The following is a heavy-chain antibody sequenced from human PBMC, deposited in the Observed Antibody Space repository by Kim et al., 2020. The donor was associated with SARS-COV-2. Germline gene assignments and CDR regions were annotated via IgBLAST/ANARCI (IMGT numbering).Heavy chain of an antibody. J-gene: IGHJ4*02. Sequence: QKFQGTVTMTRDTSTSTVYMDLSSLRSEDTAVYYCARVISGSSGWFHFDYWGQGTLVTVSS. CDR3: ARVISGSSGWFHFDY. D-gene: IGHD6-19*01. V-gene: IGHV1-46*01.